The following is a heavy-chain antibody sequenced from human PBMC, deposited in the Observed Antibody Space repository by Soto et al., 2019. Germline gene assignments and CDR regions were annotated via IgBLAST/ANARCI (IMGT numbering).Heavy chain of an antibody. V-gene: IGHV4-31*03. CDR2: ISNSGST. CDR3: AREYTYGSNFFDC. J-gene: IGHJ4*02. CDR1: GGSISSAAYY. Sequence: QVQLQESGPGLVKPSQTLSLTCTASGGSISSAAYYWSWIRQHPGNGLEWIGYISNSGSTYYNTSLKSRVIISVDKSKNQFSLSLTSVTAADTAVYYCAREYTYGSNFFDCWGQGALVTVSS. D-gene: IGHD2-2*02.